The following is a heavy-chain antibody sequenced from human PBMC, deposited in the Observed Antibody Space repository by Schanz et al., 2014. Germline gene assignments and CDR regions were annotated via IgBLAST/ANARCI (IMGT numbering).Heavy chain of an antibody. J-gene: IGHJ6*02. V-gene: IGHV3-30*19. D-gene: IGHD6-13*01. CDR3: ARDRQQLVGRIGYYYGMDV. Sequence: VQLVESGGGLVQPWGSLRLSCAASGFSFSSYGMHWVRQAPGKGLEWVAVISYDGSHKDYADSVKGRFTISRDNSKNTLYLQMNSLRAEDTAVYYCARDRQQLVGRIGYYYGMDVWGQGTTVTVSS. CDR2: ISYDGSHK. CDR1: GFSFSSYG.